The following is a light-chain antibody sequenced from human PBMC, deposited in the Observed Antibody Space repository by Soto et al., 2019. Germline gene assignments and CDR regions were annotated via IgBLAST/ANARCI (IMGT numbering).Light chain of an antibody. Sequence: DFAVTQSPKSLAVTLGGRATINCKSSQSLLYTSNNKNYLAWYQQKPGQPPRMIIYWAYTRESGVPDRFKGIRSGTDFTLASANLQAEDAGVYYCLQCYTTPRTFGHWTKVEI. CDR3: LQCYTTPRT. CDR2: WAY. J-gene: IGKJ1*01. CDR1: QSLLYTSNNKNY. V-gene: IGKV4-1*01.